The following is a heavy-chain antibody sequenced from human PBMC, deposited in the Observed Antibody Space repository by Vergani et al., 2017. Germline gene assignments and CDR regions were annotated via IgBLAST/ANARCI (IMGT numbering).Heavy chain of an antibody. CDR3: AKDGSTWPSRYFHY. CDR1: GFTFSNYA. CDR2: ISGSGGTT. V-gene: IGHV3-23*01. J-gene: IGHJ4*02. Sequence: EVQLLESGGGLVQPGGSLRLSCAASGFTFSNYAINWVRQAPGKGLEWVSAISGSGGTTYFAASVKGRFTMSRDNSKNTVYLQMNSLGADDTAVYYCAKDGSTWPSRYFHYWGQGTLVTVSS. D-gene: IGHD1-26*01.